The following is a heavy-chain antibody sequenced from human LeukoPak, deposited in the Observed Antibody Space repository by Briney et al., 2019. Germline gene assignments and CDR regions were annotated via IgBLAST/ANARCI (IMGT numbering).Heavy chain of an antibody. CDR2: IRYDGSNK. Sequence: GGSLRLSCAASGFTFSSYGMHWVRQAPGKGLEWVAFIRYDGSNKYYADSVKGRFTISRDNSKNTLYLQMNSLRAEDTAVYYCAKGGSEHGSSWLEVTATGDYYYYMDVWGKGTTVTVSS. J-gene: IGHJ6*03. CDR1: GFTFSSYG. CDR3: AKGGSEHGSSWLEVTATGDYYYYMDV. V-gene: IGHV3-30*02. D-gene: IGHD2-21*02.